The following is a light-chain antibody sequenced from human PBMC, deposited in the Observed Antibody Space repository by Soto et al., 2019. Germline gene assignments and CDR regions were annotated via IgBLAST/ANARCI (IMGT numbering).Light chain of an antibody. CDR1: QTISSF. CDR3: QQYGSSLFT. Sequence: EIVLTQSPATLTLSPGERATLSCRASQTISSFLAWYQQKPGQAPRLLIYDAFDRATGIPARFSGSGSGTDFTLTISSLEPEDFAVYYCQQYGSSLFTFGPGTKVDIK. V-gene: IGKV3-11*01. CDR2: DAF. J-gene: IGKJ3*01.